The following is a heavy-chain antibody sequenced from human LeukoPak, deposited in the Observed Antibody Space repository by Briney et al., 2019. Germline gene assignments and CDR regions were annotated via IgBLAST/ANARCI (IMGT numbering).Heavy chain of an antibody. CDR3: VSFYETY. CDR1: GNYW. J-gene: IGHJ4*02. V-gene: IGHV3-74*01. CDR2: INSDGSWA. Sequence: GGSLRLSCAASGNYWMHWVRQVPGKGLVWVSHINSDGSWASYADSVKGRFTISKDNAKNTVYLQMNSLRAEDTAVYYCVSFYETYWGRGTLVTVSS. D-gene: IGHD2/OR15-2a*01.